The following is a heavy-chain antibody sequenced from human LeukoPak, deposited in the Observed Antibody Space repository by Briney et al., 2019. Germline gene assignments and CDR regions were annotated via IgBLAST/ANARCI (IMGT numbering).Heavy chain of an antibody. CDR2: ISYDGSNK. D-gene: IGHD5-18*01. J-gene: IGHJ4*02. CDR3: AKDLRYSGDY. V-gene: IGHV3-30*04. CDR1: GFTFSSYA. Sequence: GGSLRLSCAASGFTFSSYAMHWVRQAPGKGLEWVAVISYDGSNKYYADSVKGRCTISRDNSKNTLYLQMNSLRPEDTAVYYCAKDLRYSGDYWGQGTLVTVSS.